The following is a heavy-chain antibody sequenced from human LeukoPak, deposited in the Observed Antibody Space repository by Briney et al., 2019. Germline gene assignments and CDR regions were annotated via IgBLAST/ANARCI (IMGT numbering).Heavy chain of an antibody. Sequence: SETLSLTCAVYGGSFSGYQWSWIREPPGKGLEWIGEINHSGSTNYNPSLKSRVTMSVDTSKKQFSLKLSSVTAADTAVHYCAGALNDYGDRPFDYWGQGTLVTVSS. CDR3: AGALNDYGDRPFDY. V-gene: IGHV4-34*01. CDR2: INHSGST. J-gene: IGHJ4*02. CDR1: GGSFSGYQ. D-gene: IGHD4-17*01.